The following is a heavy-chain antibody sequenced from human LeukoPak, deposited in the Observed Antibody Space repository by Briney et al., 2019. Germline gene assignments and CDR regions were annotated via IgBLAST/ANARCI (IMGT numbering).Heavy chain of an antibody. D-gene: IGHD6-19*01. CDR3: TRGSGWYPDY. CDR2: INQDGREK. V-gene: IGHV3-7*04. J-gene: IGHJ4*02. Sequence: GGSLRLSCAASGFAFSSFWMSWVRQVPGKGLEWVANINQDGREKNYVDSVKGRFTIFRDNAKNSLYLQMNSPRVEDTAVFYCTRGSGWYPDYWGQGTLVTVSS. CDR1: GFAFSSFW.